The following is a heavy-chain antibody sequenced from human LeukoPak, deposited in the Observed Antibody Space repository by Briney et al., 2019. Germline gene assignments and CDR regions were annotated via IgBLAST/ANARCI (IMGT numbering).Heavy chain of an antibody. CDR2: MNPNSGNT. CDR1: GGTFSSYA. V-gene: IGHV1-8*02. CDR3: ARGSRDILTGYYLYYFDY. D-gene: IGHD3-9*01. Sequence: ASVKVSCKASGGTFSSYAINWVRQATGQGLEWMGWMNPNSGNTGYAQKFQGRVTMTRNTSISTAYMELSSLRSEDTAVYYCARGSRDILTGYYLYYFDYWGQGTLVTVSS. J-gene: IGHJ4*02.